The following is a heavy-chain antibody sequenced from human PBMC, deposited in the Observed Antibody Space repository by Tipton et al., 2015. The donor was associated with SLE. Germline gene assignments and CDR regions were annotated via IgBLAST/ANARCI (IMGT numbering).Heavy chain of an antibody. CDR2: IYYSGSASYSGST. D-gene: IGHD3-10*01. Sequence: TLSLTCSVSGGSISNADYYWGWVRQPPGKGLEWIGSIYYSGSASYSGSTYYNPSLRSRVTISVDTSKNQFSLKLSSVAAADTAVYFCARDPPSSYYYGMDVWGRGATVTVSS. CDR3: ARDPPSSYYYGMDV. CDR1: GGSISNADYY. J-gene: IGHJ6*02. V-gene: IGHV4-39*07.